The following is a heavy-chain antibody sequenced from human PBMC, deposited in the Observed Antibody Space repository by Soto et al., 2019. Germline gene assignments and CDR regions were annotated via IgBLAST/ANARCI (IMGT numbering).Heavy chain of an antibody. CDR2: IKSKTDGGTT. CDR3: TTDPYYDFWSGYYNGDAFDI. CDR1: VFPFSNAW. Sequence: GGSLRLSCAASVFPFSNAWMNWVRQAPGKGLEWVGRIKSKTDGGTTDYAAPVKGRFTISRDDSKNTLYLQMNSLKTEDTAVYYCTTDPYYDFWSGYYNGDAFDIWGQGTMVTVSS. D-gene: IGHD3-3*01. V-gene: IGHV3-15*07. J-gene: IGHJ3*02.